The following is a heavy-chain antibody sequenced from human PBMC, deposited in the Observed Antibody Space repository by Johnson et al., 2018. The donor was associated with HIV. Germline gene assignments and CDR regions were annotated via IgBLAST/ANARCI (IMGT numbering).Heavy chain of an antibody. J-gene: IGHJ3*02. CDR3: AKRCSGSLHDAFDI. Sequence: QVQLVESGGGVVQPGRSLRLSCAASGFTFSNYAMHWVRQAPGKGLQWVAVISYDGSNKNYATSVNGRFTISRDKSKNTLYLKMNSRRIEDTAVYYCAKRCSGSLHDAFDIWGQGTMVSVSS. V-gene: IGHV3-30*18. D-gene: IGHD1-26*01. CDR2: ISYDGSNK. CDR1: GFTFSNYA.